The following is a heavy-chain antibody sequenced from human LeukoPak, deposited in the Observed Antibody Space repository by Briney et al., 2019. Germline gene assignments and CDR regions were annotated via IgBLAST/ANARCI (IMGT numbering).Heavy chain of an antibody. CDR2: ITPNADRT. D-gene: IGHD3-22*01. J-gene: IGHJ1*01. CDR1: GFTFGSYG. CDR3: AIMHGYYDGSGYWVQ. V-gene: IGHV3-23*01. Sequence: PGGSLRLSCAASGFTFGSYGMGWVRQAPGKGLEGVSFITPNADRTSYADSVEGRFTISRDNPRNTLYMQMNSLRDEDTAVYYCAIMHGYYDGSGYWVQWGQGTLVTVSS.